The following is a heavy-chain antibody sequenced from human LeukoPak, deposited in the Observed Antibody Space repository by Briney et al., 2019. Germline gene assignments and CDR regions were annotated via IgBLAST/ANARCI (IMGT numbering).Heavy chain of an antibody. D-gene: IGHD6-13*01. CDR1: GSTFSNYW. J-gene: IGHJ6*02. CDR2: IKQDGSEK. CDR3: ARDQQLVNYYGMDV. V-gene: IGHV3-7*01. Sequence: GGSLRLSCAASGSTFSNYWMSWVRQAPGKGLEWVANIKQDGSEKYYVDSVKGRFTISRDNAKNSLHLQVNSLRAEDTAVYYCARDQQLVNYYGMDVWGQGTTVTVSS.